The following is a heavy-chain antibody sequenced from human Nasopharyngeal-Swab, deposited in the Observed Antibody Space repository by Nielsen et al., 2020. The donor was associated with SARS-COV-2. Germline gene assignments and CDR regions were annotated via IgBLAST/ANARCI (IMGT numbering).Heavy chain of an antibody. CDR3: ASAVWYFDL. Sequence: SETLSLTSTVSGGSISSSSYYWDWIRQPPGKGLEWIGSIYYSGSTYYNPSLKSRVTISVDTSKNQFSLKLSSVTAADTAVYYCASAVWYFDLWGRGTLVTVSS. J-gene: IGHJ2*01. CDR1: GGSISSSSYY. CDR2: IYYSGST. V-gene: IGHV4-39*01.